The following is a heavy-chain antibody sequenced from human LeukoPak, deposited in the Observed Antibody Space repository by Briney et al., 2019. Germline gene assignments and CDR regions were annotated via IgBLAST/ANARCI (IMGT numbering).Heavy chain of an antibody. CDR2: ISSSSSYI. V-gene: IGHV3-21*01. CDR1: GFTFSRYR. Sequence: GGSLRLSCAASGFTFSRYRMNWVRQAPGKGLEWVSSISSSSSYIYYADSVKGRFAISRDNAKNSLYLQMNSLRAEDTAVYYCAREGGGIAVAGTFDYWGQGTLVTVSS. J-gene: IGHJ4*02. CDR3: AREGGGIAVAGTFDY. D-gene: IGHD6-19*01.